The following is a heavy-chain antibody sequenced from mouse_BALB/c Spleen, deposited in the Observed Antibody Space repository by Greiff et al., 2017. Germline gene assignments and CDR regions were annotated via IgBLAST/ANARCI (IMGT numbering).Heavy chain of an antibody. V-gene: IGHV5-9-3*01. CDR2: ISSGGSYT. Sequence: EVQGVESGGGLVKPGGSLKLSCAASGFTFSSYAMSWVRQTPEKRLEWVATISSGGSYTYYPDSVKGRFTISRDNAKNTLYLQMSSLRSEDTAMYYCARQDYYGNYRGYFDYWGQGTTLTVSS. CDR1: GFTFSSYA. CDR3: ARQDYYGNYRGYFDY. D-gene: IGHD2-1*01. J-gene: IGHJ2*01.